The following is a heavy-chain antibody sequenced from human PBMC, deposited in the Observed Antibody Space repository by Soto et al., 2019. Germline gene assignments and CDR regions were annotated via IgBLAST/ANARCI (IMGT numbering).Heavy chain of an antibody. CDR2: INHSGST. V-gene: IGHV4-34*01. D-gene: IGHD6-19*01. CDR3: ASLLRVAGPLDY. J-gene: IGHJ4*02. CDR1: GGSFSGYY. Sequence: QVQLQQWGAGLLKPSETLSLTCAVYGGSFSGYYWSWIRQPPGKGLEWIGEINHSGSTNYNPSLKSRVTISVDTSKNQFSLKLSSVTAADTAVYYCASLLRVAGPLDYWGQGNLVTVSS.